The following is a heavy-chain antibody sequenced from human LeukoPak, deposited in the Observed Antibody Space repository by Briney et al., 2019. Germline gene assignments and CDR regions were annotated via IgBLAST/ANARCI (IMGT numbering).Heavy chain of an antibody. Sequence: GGSLRLSCAASGFTFSSYSMNWVRQAPGKGLEWVSSISSSSSYIYYADSVKGRFTISRDNAKNTLYLQMNSLRAEDTAVYYCAKNFDGNQYFFDYWGQGTLVTVSS. CDR1: GFTFSSYS. CDR2: ISSSSSYI. V-gene: IGHV3-21*01. CDR3: AKNFDGNQYFFDY. J-gene: IGHJ4*02. D-gene: IGHD2-15*01.